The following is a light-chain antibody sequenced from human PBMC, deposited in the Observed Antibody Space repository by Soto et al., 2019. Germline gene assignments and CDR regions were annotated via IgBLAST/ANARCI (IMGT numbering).Light chain of an antibody. CDR3: QQFNNSPLT. J-gene: IGKJ4*01. CDR2: SAS. V-gene: IGKV3-20*01. CDR1: QSLRNNY. Sequence: EIVLTQSPGTLSLSPGERATLSCRASQSLRNNYLAWYQQKPGQTPRLLIHSASSRATGIPDRFSGSGSGTDFTLTISMLEPEDFAVYYCQQFNNSPLTFGGGTKVEIK.